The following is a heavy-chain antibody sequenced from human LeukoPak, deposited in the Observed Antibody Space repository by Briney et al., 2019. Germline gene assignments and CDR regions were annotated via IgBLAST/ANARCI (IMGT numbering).Heavy chain of an antibody. CDR1: GYTFTSYG. D-gene: IGHD4-17*01. V-gene: IGHV1-18*01. CDR3: ARDQVTVATPYYDS. J-gene: IGHJ4*02. CDR2: INSNNGAT. Sequence: GASVKVSCKASGYTFTSYGISWVRQAPGQGLEWMGRINSNNGATIYAQKFQGRVTMTRDTSISTIYMELRRLTSDDTAMYYCARDQVTVATPYYDSWGQGTLVTVSS.